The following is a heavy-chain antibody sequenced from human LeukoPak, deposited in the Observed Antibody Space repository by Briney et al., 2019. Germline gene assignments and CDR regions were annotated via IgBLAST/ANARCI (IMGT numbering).Heavy chain of an antibody. J-gene: IGHJ4*02. V-gene: IGHV1-2*02. CDR1: GYTFTGYY. Sequence: ASVKVSCKASGYTFTGYYMHWVRQAPGQGLEWMGWINPNSGGTNYAQKFQGRVTMTRDTSISTAYMELSRLRSDDTAVYYCARGLSEVYYYDSSGPYDYLGQGTLVTVSS. CDR2: INPNSGGT. CDR3: ARGLSEVYYYDSSGPYDY. D-gene: IGHD3-22*01.